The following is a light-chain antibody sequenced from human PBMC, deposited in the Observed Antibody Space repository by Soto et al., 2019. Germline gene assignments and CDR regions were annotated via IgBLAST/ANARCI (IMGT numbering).Light chain of an antibody. Sequence: EIVMTQSPATLSVSPGERATLSCRASQSVRSNLAWYQQKPGQAPRLLIYGAYTRATGIPARFSGSGSGTELTLTISSLQSEDFAVYYCQQDTKWPPYTCGQGTKLEIK. J-gene: IGKJ2*01. CDR3: QQDTKWPPYT. CDR2: GAY. V-gene: IGKV3-15*01. CDR1: QSVRSN.